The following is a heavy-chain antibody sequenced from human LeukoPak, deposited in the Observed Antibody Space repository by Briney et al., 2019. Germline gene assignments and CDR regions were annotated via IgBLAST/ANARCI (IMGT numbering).Heavy chain of an antibody. CDR1: GYTFTSFG. CDR2: ISAYNGNT. D-gene: IGHD5-12*01. J-gene: IGHJ4*02. Sequence: ASLKFSCRASGYTFTSFGISWVRQAPGQGLEWMGWISAYNGNTNYAQKLQGRVTMTTDTSTSTAYMELRSLRSDDTAVYYCARLDYFSSPNAYYFDYWGQGTLVTVSS. CDR3: ARLDYFSSPNAYYFDY. V-gene: IGHV1-18*01.